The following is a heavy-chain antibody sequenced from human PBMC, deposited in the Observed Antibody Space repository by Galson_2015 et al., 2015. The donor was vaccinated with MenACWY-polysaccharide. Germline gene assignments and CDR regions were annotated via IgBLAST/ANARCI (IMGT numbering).Heavy chain of an antibody. J-gene: IGHJ6*02. CDR3: ARDGQASSTYCMDF. V-gene: IGHV3-33*01. Sequence: FLRICCEASGVTFGIHARHWVHYCPAKGLQGAPHVWSGGNNKDYDESLKGRFTISRDNSENTVYLRMNSLRAADTAVYYCARDGQASSTYCMDFWGQGTTVTVSS. CDR2: VWSGGNNK. CDR1: GVTFGIHA.